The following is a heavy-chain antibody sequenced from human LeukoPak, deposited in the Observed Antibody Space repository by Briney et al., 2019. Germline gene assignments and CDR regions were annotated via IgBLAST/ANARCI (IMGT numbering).Heavy chain of an antibody. V-gene: IGHV3-7*01. D-gene: IGHD4-17*01. Sequence: ESVKGRFTISRDDTKNLLYLQMNSLRAEDTAVYYCARTTYGDYYYGMDVWGQGTTVTVPS. J-gene: IGHJ6*02. CDR3: ARTTYGDYYYGMDV.